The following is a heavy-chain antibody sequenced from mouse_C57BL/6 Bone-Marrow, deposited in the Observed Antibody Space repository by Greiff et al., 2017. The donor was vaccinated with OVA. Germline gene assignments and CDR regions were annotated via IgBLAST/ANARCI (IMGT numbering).Heavy chain of an antibody. CDR1: GYTFTTYP. Sequence: QVQLKESGAELVKPGASVKMSCKASGYTFTTYPIEWMKQNHGKSLEWIGNFHPYNDDTKYNEKFKGKATLTVEKSSSTVYLELSRLTSDDSAVYYCARKDNYYAAWFAYWGQGTLVTVSA. CDR3: ARKDNYYAAWFAY. J-gene: IGHJ3*01. V-gene: IGHV1-47*01. D-gene: IGHD1-1*01. CDR2: FHPYNDDT.